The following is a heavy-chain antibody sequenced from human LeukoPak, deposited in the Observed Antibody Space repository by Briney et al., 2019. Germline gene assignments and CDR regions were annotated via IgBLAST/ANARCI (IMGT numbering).Heavy chain of an antibody. D-gene: IGHD3-22*01. J-gene: IGHJ4*02. Sequence: SETLSLTCTVSGGSISSYYWSWIREPPGKGLEWIGYIYYGGSTDYNPSLKSRDTISKDTSKTQFSLRLSSVTAADTAVYYCARARLDSSGRFDNWGQGTLGTVSS. CDR3: ARARLDSSGRFDN. CDR1: GGSISSYY. V-gene: IGHV4-59*01. CDR2: IYYGGST.